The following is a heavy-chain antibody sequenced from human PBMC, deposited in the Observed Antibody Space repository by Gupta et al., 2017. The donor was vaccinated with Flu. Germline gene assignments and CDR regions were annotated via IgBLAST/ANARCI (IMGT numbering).Heavy chain of an antibody. CDR2: IGTAHDT. Sequence: EVQLLESGGGFVQPGGSLRLSCAASGFPFSSFDMHWVRQARGKPLEWVSGIGTAHDTYYPGSVKGRFTISRENADNSLYLQLNSLRAEDTAVYYCVRVANCGNHYYMDVWGKGTTVTVSS. CDR1: GFPFSSFD. D-gene: IGHD1-14*01. J-gene: IGHJ6*03. V-gene: IGHV3-13*01. CDR3: VRVANCGNHYYMDV.